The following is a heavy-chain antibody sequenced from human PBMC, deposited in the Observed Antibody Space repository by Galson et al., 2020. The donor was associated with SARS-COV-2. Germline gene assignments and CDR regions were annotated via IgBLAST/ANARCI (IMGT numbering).Heavy chain of an antibody. CDR3: AREGLAMATTGFDY. CDR2: IWYDGSNK. CDR1: GFTFSSYG. Sequence: TGGSLRLSCAASGFTFSSYGMHWVRQAPGKGLEWVAVIWYDGSNKYYADSVKGRFTISRDNSKNTLYLQMNSLRAEDTAVYYCAREGLAMATTGFDYWGQGTLVTVSS. D-gene: IGHD5-12*01. J-gene: IGHJ4*02. V-gene: IGHV3-33*01.